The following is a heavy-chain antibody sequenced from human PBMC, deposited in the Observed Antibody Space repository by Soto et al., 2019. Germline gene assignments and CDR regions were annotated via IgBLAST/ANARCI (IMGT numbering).Heavy chain of an antibody. CDR2: IWYDGSNK. V-gene: IGHV3-33*01. CDR3: ARGIVGAPGMDV. Sequence: PGGSLRLSCAASGFTFSSYGMHWVRQAPGKGLEWVAVIWYDGSNKYYADSVKGRFTISRDNSKNTLYLQMNSLRAEDTAVYYCARGIVGAPGMDVWGQGTTVTVSS. J-gene: IGHJ6*02. CDR1: GFTFSSYG. D-gene: IGHD1-26*01.